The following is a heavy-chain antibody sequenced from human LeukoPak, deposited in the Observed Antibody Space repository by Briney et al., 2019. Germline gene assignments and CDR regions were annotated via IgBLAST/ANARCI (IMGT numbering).Heavy chain of an antibody. Sequence: GGSLRLSCAASGFTVSSNYMSWVRQAPGKGLEWVSVIYSGGSTYYADSVKGRFTISRDNSKNTLYLQMNSLRAEDTAVYYCASSLDAYYFDYWGQGTLVTVSS. CDR3: ASSLDAYYFDY. CDR1: GFTVSSNY. D-gene: IGHD6-6*01. CDR2: IYSGGST. J-gene: IGHJ4*02. V-gene: IGHV3-66*01.